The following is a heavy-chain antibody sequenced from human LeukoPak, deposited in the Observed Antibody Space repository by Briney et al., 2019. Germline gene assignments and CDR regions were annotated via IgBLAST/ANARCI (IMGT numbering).Heavy chain of an antibody. CDR2: IFYSGST. D-gene: IGHD3-10*01. Sequence: SETLSLTCIVSGGSISSGGYYWSWIRQHPGKGLEWIGYIFYSGSTYYNPSLKSRVTISVDTSKNQFSLKLSSVTAADTAVYYCARDLYGSGIWGQGTLVTVSS. CDR1: GGSISSGGYY. V-gene: IGHV4-31*03. J-gene: IGHJ4*02. CDR3: ARDLYGSGI.